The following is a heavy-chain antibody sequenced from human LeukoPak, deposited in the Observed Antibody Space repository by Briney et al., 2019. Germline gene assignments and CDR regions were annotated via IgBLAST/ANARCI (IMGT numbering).Heavy chain of an antibody. J-gene: IGHJ4*02. Sequence: ASAKVSCKASGYTFTSYDINWVRQATGQGLEWMGWMNPNSGNTGYAQKFQGRVTITRNTSISTAYMELSSLRSEDTAVYYCARGLRDSGSGDYWGQGTLVTVSS. CDR1: GYTFTSYD. D-gene: IGHD3-10*01. CDR3: ARGLRDSGSGDY. CDR2: MNPNSGNT. V-gene: IGHV1-8*03.